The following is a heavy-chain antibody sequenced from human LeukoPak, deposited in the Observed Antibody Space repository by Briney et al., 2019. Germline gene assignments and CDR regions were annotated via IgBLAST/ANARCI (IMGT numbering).Heavy chain of an antibody. D-gene: IGHD1-26*01. CDR1: GYTFTSYD. J-gene: IGHJ4*02. V-gene: IGHV1-8*01. CDR3: ARAPGAHEGADY. Sequence: ASVKVSCKASGYTFTSYDINWVRQATGQGLGWIGWMKPNSGNTGYAQKFQGRVTMTRNTSISTAYMELSSLRSEDTAVYYCARAPGAHEGADYWGQGTLVTVSS. CDR2: MKPNSGNT.